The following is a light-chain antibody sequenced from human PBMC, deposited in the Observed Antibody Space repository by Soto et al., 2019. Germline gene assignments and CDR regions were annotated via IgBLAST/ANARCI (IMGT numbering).Light chain of an antibody. V-gene: IGKV1-5*03. CDR3: QQYSTYSRT. J-gene: IGKJ1*01. Sequence: DIQMTQSPSTLSASVGDRVTITCRASQSISSWLAWYHQKPGKAPKLLIYKASSLEIGVPSRFSGSGSGTECTLTISSLQPDDFATYYCQQYSTYSRTFGQGTKVEIK. CDR2: KAS. CDR1: QSISSW.